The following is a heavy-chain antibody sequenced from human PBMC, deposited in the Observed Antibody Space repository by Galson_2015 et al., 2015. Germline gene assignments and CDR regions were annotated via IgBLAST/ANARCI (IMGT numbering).Heavy chain of an antibody. V-gene: IGHV3-30-3*01. D-gene: IGHD3-10*01. CDR1: GFTFSSYA. Sequence: SLRLSCAASGFTFSSYAMHWVRQAPGKGLEWVAVISYDGSNKYHADSVKGRFTISRDNSKNTLYLQMNSLRAEDTAVYYCAKDSGSGSYYRSFDYWGQGTLVTVSS. CDR2: ISYDGSNK. CDR3: AKDSGSGSYYRSFDY. J-gene: IGHJ4*02.